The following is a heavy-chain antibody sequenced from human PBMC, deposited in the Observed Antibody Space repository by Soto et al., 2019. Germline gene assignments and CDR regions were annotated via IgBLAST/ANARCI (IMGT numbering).Heavy chain of an antibody. CDR3: ARGKASSSWSIYYYYYGMDV. J-gene: IGHJ6*02. Sequence: ASVKVSCKACGYTFTSYDINWVRQSTGQGLEWMGWMNPNSGNTGYAQKFQGRVTMTRNTSISTAYMELSSLRSEDTAVYYCARGKASSSWSIYYYYYGMDVWGQGTTVTVSS. V-gene: IGHV1-8*01. D-gene: IGHD6-13*01. CDR2: MNPNSGNT. CDR1: GYTFTSYD.